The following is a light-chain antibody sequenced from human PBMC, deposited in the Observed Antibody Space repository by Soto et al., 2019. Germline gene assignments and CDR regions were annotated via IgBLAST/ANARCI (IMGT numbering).Light chain of an antibody. J-gene: IGKJ1*01. V-gene: IGKV3D-15*01. Sequence: EIWMTQSPATLSVSRGERATLSCRASQSVNIHLAWYQQKPGQAPRLLIYGASTRATGIPAKLSGSGSGTEFTLTISSMKPEDFAVYYCQQRSNRPTFGQGTKVDIK. CDR1: QSVNIH. CDR3: QQRSNRPT. CDR2: GAS.